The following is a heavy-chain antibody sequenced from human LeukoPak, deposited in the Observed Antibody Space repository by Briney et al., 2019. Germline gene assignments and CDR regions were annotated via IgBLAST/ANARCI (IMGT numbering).Heavy chain of an antibody. J-gene: IGHJ6*02. Sequence: GASVKVSCKASGYTFTGCYMHWVRQAPGQGLEWMGWINPNSGGTNYAQKFQGRVTMTRDTSISTAYMELSRLRSDDTAVYYCARDRGRYFEEGTLYYYYYYGMDVWGQGTTVTVSS. CDR1: GYTFTGCY. D-gene: IGHD3-9*01. CDR2: INPNSGGT. CDR3: ARDRGRYFEEGTLYYYYYYGMDV. V-gene: IGHV1-2*02.